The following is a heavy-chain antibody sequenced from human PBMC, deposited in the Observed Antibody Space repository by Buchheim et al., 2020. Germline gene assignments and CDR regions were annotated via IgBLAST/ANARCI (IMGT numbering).Heavy chain of an antibody. CDR1: GGSISSGGYY. V-gene: IGHV4-31*03. J-gene: IGHJ6*02. Sequence: QVQLQESGPGLVKPSQTLSLTCTVSGGSISSGGYYWSWIRQHPGKGLEWIGYIYDSGSTYYNPSLKSRVTISVDTSKNQFSLKLSSVTAADTAVYYCARDGLHDFWSGLSTPVNGMDVWGQGTT. CDR2: IYDSGST. D-gene: IGHD3-3*01. CDR3: ARDGLHDFWSGLSTPVNGMDV.